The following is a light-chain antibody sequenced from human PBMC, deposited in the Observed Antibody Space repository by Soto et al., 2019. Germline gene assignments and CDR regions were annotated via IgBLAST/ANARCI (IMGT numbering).Light chain of an antibody. CDR1: SYDVGGYNY. Sequence: QSALTQPPSASGSPGQSVTISCTGTSYDVGGYNYVSWYQQHPGKAPKLMIYEVIKRPSGVPDRFSGSTSGNTASLTISGLQAEDETDYFCSLYSSNGSLIFGPGTKLTVL. CDR3: SLYSSNGSLI. V-gene: IGLV2-8*01. CDR2: EVI. J-gene: IGLJ1*01.